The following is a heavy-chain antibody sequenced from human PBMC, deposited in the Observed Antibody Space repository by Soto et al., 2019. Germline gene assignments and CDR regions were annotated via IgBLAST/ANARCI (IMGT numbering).Heavy chain of an antibody. CDR1: GFTVSSNY. V-gene: IGHV3-53*01. CDR3: NSFGELLYRYFDY. D-gene: IGHD3-10*01. J-gene: IGHJ4*02. Sequence: PGGSLRLSCAASGFTVSSNYMSWVRQAPGKGLEWVSVIYSGGSTYYADSVKGRFTISRDNSKNTLYLQMNSLRAEDTAVYYCNSFGELLYRYFDYWGQGTLVTVSS. CDR2: IYSGGST.